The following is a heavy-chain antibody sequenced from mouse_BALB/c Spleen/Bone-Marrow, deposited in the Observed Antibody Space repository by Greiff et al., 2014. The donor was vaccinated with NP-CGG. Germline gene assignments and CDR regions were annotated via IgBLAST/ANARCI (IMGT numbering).Heavy chain of an antibody. Sequence: VQLQQSGPDLVKPGASVKMSCKASGYTFTSFVMYWVKQKPGQGLEWIGYINPYNDGTKYNEKFKDKATLSSDKSSSTAYMELSSLTSEDSAVYYCGRRESGTWFAYWGQGTLVTVSA. CDR3: GRRESGTWFAY. CDR2: INPYNDGT. V-gene: IGHV1-14*01. J-gene: IGHJ3*01. D-gene: IGHD4-1*01. CDR1: GYTFTSFV.